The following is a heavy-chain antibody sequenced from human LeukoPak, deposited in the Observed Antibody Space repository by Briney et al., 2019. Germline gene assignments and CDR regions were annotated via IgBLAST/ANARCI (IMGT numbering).Heavy chain of an antibody. CDR2: IYYSGST. J-gene: IGHJ6*03. CDR1: GGSISSYY. V-gene: IGHV4-59*01. D-gene: IGHD6-19*01. Sequence: SETLSLTCTVSGGSISSYYWSWIRQPPGKGLEWIGYIYYSGSTNYNPSLKSRVTISVDTSKNQFSLKLSSVTAEDTAVYYCARDRVEAVGWGLSPPGYYYYMNVWGKGTTVTVSS. CDR3: ARDRVEAVGWGLSPPGYYYYMNV.